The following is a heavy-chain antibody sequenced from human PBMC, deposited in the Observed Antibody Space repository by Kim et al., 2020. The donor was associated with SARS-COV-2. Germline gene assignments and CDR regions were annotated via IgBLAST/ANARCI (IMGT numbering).Heavy chain of an antibody. D-gene: IGHD6-13*01. J-gene: IGHJ3*02. Sequence: GGSLRLSCAASGFTFGSHAMSWVRQAPGKGLEWVAAVSRGGATYYPDSVRGRFTISRDNSKNTVSLQMSSLRAEDTALYYCAKSYNSRTFRQENDAFDIWGQGTMVTVSS. V-gene: IGHV3-23*01. CDR2: VSRGGAT. CDR1: GFTFGSHA. CDR3: AKSYNSRTFRQENDAFDI.